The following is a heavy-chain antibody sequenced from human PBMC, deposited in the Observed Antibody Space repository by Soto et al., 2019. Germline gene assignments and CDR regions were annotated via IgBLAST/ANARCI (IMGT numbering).Heavy chain of an antibody. Sequence: GGSLRLSCTASGFTFNSYAMNWVRQAPGKGLEWVSTISGSGGITYDADSVKGRVTISRDNSKNTLYLQMNSLRAEDTAVYYCAAAIREADPYFDYWGQGTLVTVSS. V-gene: IGHV3-23*01. J-gene: IGHJ4*02. D-gene: IGHD5-12*01. CDR2: ISGSGGIT. CDR3: AAAIREADPYFDY. CDR1: GFTFNSYA.